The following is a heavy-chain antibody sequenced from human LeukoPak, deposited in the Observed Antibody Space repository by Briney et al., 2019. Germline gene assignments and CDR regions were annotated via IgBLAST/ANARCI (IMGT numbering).Heavy chain of an antibody. D-gene: IGHD2-15*01. CDR2: ISGSGGST. CDR3: AKGLQYCSGGSCYYFDY. CDR1: GLIFSSYV. V-gene: IGHV3-23*01. Sequence: GGSLRLSCATSGLIFSSYVMSWVRQAPGEGLEWVSGISGSGGSTYYADSVKGRFTISRDNSKKTLYLQMNSLRAEDTAVYYCAKGLQYCSGGSCYYFDYWGQGTLVTVSS. J-gene: IGHJ4*02.